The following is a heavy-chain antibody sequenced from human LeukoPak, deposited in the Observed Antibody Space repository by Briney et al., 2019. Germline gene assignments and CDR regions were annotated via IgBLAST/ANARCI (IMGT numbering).Heavy chain of an antibody. V-gene: IGHV1-69*05. J-gene: IGHJ4*02. CDR3: ARLNYYGSGSYYLDY. CDR2: IIPIFGTA. D-gene: IGHD3-10*01. Sequence: ASVKVSCKASGGTFSSYAISWVRQAPGQGLEWMGGIIPIFGTANYAQKFQGRVTITTDESTSTAYMELSSLRSEDTAVYYCARLNYYGSGSYYLDYWGQGTLVTVSS. CDR1: GGTFSSYA.